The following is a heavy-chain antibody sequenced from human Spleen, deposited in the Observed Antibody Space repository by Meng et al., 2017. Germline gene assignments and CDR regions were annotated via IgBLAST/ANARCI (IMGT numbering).Heavy chain of an antibody. Sequence: QVQLKESGPGLVRPSETLSLTCTVSGGSVSSGSYYWSWIRQPPGKGLEWIGYIDYSRSTNYYPSLKSRVTMSVDTSKNQFSLKLSSVTAADTAVYYCAGGPWELDYWGQGTLVTSPQ. V-gene: IGHV4-61*01. CDR1: GGSVSSGSYY. J-gene: IGHJ4*02. CDR3: AGGPWELDY. CDR2: IDYSRST. D-gene: IGHD1-26*01.